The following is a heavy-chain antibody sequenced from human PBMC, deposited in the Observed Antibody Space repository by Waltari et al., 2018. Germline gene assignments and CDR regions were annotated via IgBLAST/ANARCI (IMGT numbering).Heavy chain of an antibody. V-gene: IGHV3-23*01. D-gene: IGHD6-19*01. J-gene: IGHJ3*02. Sequence: EVQLLESGGGLVQPGGSLSLSCAASGFTFSSYPMSWVRQAPGKGLEWVSAISGSGGSTYYADSVKGRFTISRDNSKNTLYLQMNSLRAEDTAVYYCAKGSIISGWYSAFDIWGQGTMVTVSS. CDR1: GFTFSSYP. CDR3: AKGSIISGWYSAFDI. CDR2: ISGSGGST.